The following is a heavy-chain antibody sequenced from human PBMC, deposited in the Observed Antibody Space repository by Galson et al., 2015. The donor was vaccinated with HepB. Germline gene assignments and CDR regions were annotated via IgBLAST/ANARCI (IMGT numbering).Heavy chain of an antibody. Sequence: SLRLSCAASGFTFTDASMSWVRQAPGKGLEWVGRIKSEIDGGTIDYAAPVKARLTISRDDSKNTLYLQMDSLKTDDTAVYYCATTLQRADDFDVWGQGTTVTVSS. J-gene: IGHJ3*01. CDR1: GFTFTDAS. CDR3: ATTLQRADDFDV. CDR2: IKSEIDGGTI. V-gene: IGHV3-15*01.